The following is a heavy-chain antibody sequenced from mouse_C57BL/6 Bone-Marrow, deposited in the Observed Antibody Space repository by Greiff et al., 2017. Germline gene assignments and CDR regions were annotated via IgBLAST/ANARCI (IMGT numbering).Heavy chain of an antibody. CDR2: ISSGSSTI. CDR1: GFTFSDYG. V-gene: IGHV5-17*01. CDR3: AREARDY. D-gene: IGHD3-2*02. J-gene: IGHJ2*01. Sequence: EVQGVESGGGLVKPGGSLKLSCAASGFTFSDYGMHWVRQAPEQGLEWVAYISSGSSTIYDADTVKGRFTITRDNAKNTLFLQMASLRSEDTAMYYCAREARDYWGQGTTLTVSS.